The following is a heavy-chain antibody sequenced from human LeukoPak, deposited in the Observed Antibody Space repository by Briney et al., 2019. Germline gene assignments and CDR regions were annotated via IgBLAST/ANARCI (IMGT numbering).Heavy chain of an antibody. CDR1: GFTFSSYS. D-gene: IGHD6-13*01. V-gene: IGHV3-21*01. CDR3: ARDVGRGIAAAGRSAFDI. J-gene: IGHJ3*02. CDR2: ISSSSSYI. Sequence: AGGSLRLSCAASGFTFSSYSMNWVRQAPGKGLEWVSSISSSSSYIYYADSVKGRFTISRDNAKNSLYLQMNSLRAEDTAVYYCARDVGRGIAAAGRSAFDIWGQGTMVTVSS.